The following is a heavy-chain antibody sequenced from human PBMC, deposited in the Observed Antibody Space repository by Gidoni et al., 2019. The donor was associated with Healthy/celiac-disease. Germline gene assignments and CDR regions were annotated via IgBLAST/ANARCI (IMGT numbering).Heavy chain of an antibody. CDR1: GFTLDEYG. D-gene: IGHD3-9*01. V-gene: IGHV3-20*04. Sequence: EVQLVESGGGVVRPGGSLRRSCAASGFTLDEYGMSWGRQAPGKGLGWGSVINWNGGSTGYADSVKGRFTISRDNAKNSLYLQMNSLRAEDTALYYCARDGARYFDWFSYFDYWGQGTLVTVSS. J-gene: IGHJ4*02. CDR2: INWNGGST. CDR3: ARDGARYFDWFSYFDY.